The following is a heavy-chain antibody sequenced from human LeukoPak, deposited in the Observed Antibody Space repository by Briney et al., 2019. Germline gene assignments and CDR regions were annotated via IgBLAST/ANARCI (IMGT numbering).Heavy chain of an antibody. Sequence: GASVTVSFKVSGYTLTELSMHWVRQAPGNGLEWMGGFDPEDGETIYPQKFQGRVTMTEDTSTDTAYMELSSLRSEDTAVYYCATDREVDIVATIWKGPAQWGQGTLVTVSS. CDR3: ATDREVDIVATIWKGPAQ. J-gene: IGHJ4*02. CDR2: FDPEDGET. CDR1: GYTLTELS. D-gene: IGHD5-12*01. V-gene: IGHV1-24*01.